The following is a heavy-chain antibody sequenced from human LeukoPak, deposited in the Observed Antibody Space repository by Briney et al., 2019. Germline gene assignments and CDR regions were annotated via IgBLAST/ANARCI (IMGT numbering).Heavy chain of an antibody. CDR1: GFTFDDYA. D-gene: IGHD5-18*01. J-gene: IGHJ4*02. CDR2: ISWNSGTI. V-gene: IGHV3-9*01. Sequence: GRSLRLSCAASGFTFDDYAMHWVPQSPGKGPEGVSGISWNSGTIGYVDSVKGRFTISRDNAKNSLYLQMNSLRAEDTALYYCAKDIGYSYGVDYWGQGTLVTVSS. CDR3: AKDIGYSYGVDY.